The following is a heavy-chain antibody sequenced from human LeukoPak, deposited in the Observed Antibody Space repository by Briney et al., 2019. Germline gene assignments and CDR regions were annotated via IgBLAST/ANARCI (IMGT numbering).Heavy chain of an antibody. V-gene: IGHV4-4*02. CDR1: GGSISSSNW. D-gene: IGHD5-12*01. CDR2: INHSGST. CDR3: ARGRYDYFGIRGADSFDI. Sequence: PSGTLSLTCAVSGGSISSSNWWSWVRQPPGKGLEWIGEINHSGSTNYNPSLKSRVTISVDTSKNHFSLRLSSVTAADTAVYYCARGRYDYFGIRGADSFDIWGQGTMVTVSS. J-gene: IGHJ3*02.